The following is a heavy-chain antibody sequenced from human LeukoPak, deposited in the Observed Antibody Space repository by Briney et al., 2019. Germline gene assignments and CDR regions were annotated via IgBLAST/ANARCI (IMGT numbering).Heavy chain of an antibody. D-gene: IGHD3-3*01. J-gene: IGHJ4*02. CDR2: IRQDGGEK. Sequence: GGSLRLSCAASGFTFTTYWMAWVRQAPGKGLEWVANIRQDGGEKYYVDSVKGRFTVSRDNAQNSLYLHISSLGAEDTAVYYCARHREGATQVGLFTFWGQGTLVIVSS. CDR1: GFTFTTYW. CDR3: ARHREGATQVGLFTF. V-gene: IGHV3-7*01.